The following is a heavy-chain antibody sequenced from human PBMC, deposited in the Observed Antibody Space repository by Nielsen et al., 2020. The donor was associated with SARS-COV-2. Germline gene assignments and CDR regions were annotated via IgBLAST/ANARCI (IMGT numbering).Heavy chain of an antibody. V-gene: IGHV3-30-3*01. CDR3: ARGQWLTWFDP. Sequence: LSLTCAASGFTFSSYAMHWVRQAPGKGLEWVAVISYDGSNKYYADSVKGRFTISRDNSKNTLYLQMNSLRAEDTAVYCCARGQWLTWFDPWGQGTLVTVSS. J-gene: IGHJ5*02. CDR1: GFTFSSYA. CDR2: ISYDGSNK. D-gene: IGHD6-19*01.